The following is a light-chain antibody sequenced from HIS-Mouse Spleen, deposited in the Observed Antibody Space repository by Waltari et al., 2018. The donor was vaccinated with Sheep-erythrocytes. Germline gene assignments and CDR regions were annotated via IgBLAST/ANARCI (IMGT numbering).Light chain of an antibody. CDR3: QQRSNWYT. V-gene: IGKV3-11*01. CDR1: QSVSSY. Sequence: EIMLTQPPAILALSPGETATLSCTHSQSVSSYLAWYQQKPRQAPRLLIYDASHKATGLPARFSGSASATDFPLIISSLEPEDFAFYCCQQRSNWYTFGQGTKLEIK. CDR2: DAS. J-gene: IGKJ2*01.